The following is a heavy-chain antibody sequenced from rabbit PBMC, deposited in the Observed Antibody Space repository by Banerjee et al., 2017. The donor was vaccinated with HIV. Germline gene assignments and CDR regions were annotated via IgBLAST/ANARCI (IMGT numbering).Heavy chain of an antibody. Sequence: QEQLEESGGGLFQPGGSLALTCKASGFSFSSSYWICWVRQAPGKGLEWIGCVVTGNGGTYYATWAKGRFTISKTSTTTMTLQMTSLTAADTATYFCARDNIYGDGVHAFKLWGPGTLVTVS. CDR1: GFSFSSSYW. J-gene: IGHJ4*01. D-gene: IGHD6-1*01. CDR2: VVTGNGGT. CDR3: ARDNIYGDGVHAFKL. V-gene: IGHV1S45*01.